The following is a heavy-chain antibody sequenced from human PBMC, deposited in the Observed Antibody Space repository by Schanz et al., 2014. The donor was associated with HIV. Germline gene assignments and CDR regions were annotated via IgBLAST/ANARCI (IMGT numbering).Heavy chain of an antibody. CDR1: GYTFSDYY. CDR3: ASDLSVYSSSSSV. D-gene: IGHD6-13*01. Sequence: QVQLVQSGAEVKKTGSPVKVSCKASGYTFSDYYLHWVRQAPGQGLEWMGWINPNSGSTNYARKFQGRVTMTRDTSISTAYMELSRLRSDDTAVYYCASDLSVYSSSSSVWGQGTTVTVSS. J-gene: IGHJ6*02. V-gene: IGHV1-2*02. CDR2: INPNSGST.